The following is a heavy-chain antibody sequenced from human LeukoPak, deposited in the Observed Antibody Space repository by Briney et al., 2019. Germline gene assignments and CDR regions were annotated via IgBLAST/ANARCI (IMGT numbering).Heavy chain of an antibody. J-gene: IGHJ4*02. CDR1: GFTFTNYA. CDR2: ISGSGNTT. V-gene: IGHV3-23*01. D-gene: IGHD3-9*01. Sequence: GGSLRLSCAASGFTFTNYAMSWVRQAPGKGLEWVSAISGSGNTTYYADSVKGRFTISRDNSKNTLYLRMNSLRAEDTAIYYCASYYDILTGRGVYFDYWGQGTLVTVSS. CDR3: ASYYDILTGRGVYFDY.